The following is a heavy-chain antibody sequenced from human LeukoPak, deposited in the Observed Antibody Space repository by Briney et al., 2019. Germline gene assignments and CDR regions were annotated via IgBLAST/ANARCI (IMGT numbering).Heavy chain of an antibody. D-gene: IGHD6-13*01. J-gene: IGHJ4*02. CDR3: AKRCPQAAAGKYYFDY. Sequence: GGSLRLSCAASGFIFSSYAMGWVRQAPGKGLEWVSAISGRYDSTYYADSVKGRFTISRDNSRSTLYLQMNSLRAEDTAVYYCAKRCPQAAAGKYYFDYWGQGTLVTVSP. CDR1: GFIFSSYA. CDR2: ISGRYDST. V-gene: IGHV3-23*01.